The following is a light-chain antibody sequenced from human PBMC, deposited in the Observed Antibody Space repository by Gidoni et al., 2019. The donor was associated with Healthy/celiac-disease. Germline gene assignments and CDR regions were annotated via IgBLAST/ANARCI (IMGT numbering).Light chain of an antibody. J-gene: IGKJ2*01. Sequence: DIQMTRSPPSRSASVGDSVTSTCPASQSISSYLNWDRQKPGKAPKLLIYAASSLQSGVPSRFSGSGSGTDFTLTISSMQPEDFAIYFCHRSYSTLMPPFGQGTKLEIK. CDR1: QSISSY. V-gene: IGKV1-39*01. CDR3: HRSYSTLMPP. CDR2: AAS.